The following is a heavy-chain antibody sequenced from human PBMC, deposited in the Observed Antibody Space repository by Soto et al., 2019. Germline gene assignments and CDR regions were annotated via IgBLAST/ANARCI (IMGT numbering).Heavy chain of an antibody. Sequence: TSETLSLTCTVSGGSISSGGYYWSWIRQHPGKGLEWIGYIYYSGSTYYNPSLKSRVTISVDTSKNQFSLKLSSVTAADTAVYYCARLRMVQLEPTRFDYWGQGTLVTVSS. V-gene: IGHV4-31*03. CDR1: GGSISSGGYY. CDR2: IYYSGST. D-gene: IGHD1-1*01. CDR3: ARLRMVQLEPTRFDY. J-gene: IGHJ4*02.